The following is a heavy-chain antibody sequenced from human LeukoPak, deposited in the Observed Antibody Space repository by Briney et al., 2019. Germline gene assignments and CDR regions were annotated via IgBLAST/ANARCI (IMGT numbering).Heavy chain of an antibody. CDR3: ARRALRYFDWLADFDY. CDR2: INPSGGST. V-gene: IGHV1-46*01. Sequence: ASVKVSCKASGYTFTSYYMHWVRQAPGQGLEWMGIINPSGGSTSYAQKFQGRVTMTRDMSTSTVYMELSSLRSEDTAVYYCARRALRYFDWLADFDYWGQGTLVTVSS. CDR1: GYTFTSYY. D-gene: IGHD3-9*01. J-gene: IGHJ4*02.